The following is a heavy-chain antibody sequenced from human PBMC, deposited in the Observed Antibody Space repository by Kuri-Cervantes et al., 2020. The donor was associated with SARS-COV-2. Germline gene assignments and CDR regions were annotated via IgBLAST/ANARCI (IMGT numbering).Heavy chain of an antibody. Sequence: GESLKISCAASGFTFSGHWIHWVRQAPGKGLVWVSRINPDGSYTNNADSVKGRFTISRDNAKNTLYLQMNSLRAEDTAVYYCARGYYDILTGYDNWFDPWGQGTLVTVSS. J-gene: IGHJ5*02. V-gene: IGHV3-74*01. CDR1: GFTFSGHW. CDR2: INPDGSYT. D-gene: IGHD3-9*01. CDR3: ARGYYDILTGYDNWFDP.